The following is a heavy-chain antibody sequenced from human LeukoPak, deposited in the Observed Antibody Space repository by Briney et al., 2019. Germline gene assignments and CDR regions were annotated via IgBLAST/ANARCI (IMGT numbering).Heavy chain of an antibody. CDR2: ISAYNGNT. CDR1: GYTFTSYG. D-gene: IGHD5-18*01. J-gene: IGHJ4*02. Sequence: ASVKVSCKASGYTFTSYGISWVRQAPGQGLGWMGWISAYNGNTNYAQKLQGRVIMTTDTSTSTAYMELRSLRSDDAAVYYCARGDTAFSPYYFDYWGQGTLVTVSS. V-gene: IGHV1-18*01. CDR3: ARGDTAFSPYYFDY.